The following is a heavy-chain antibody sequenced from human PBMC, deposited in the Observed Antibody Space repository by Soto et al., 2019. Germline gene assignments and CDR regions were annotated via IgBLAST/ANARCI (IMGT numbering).Heavy chain of an antibody. CDR3: SISNSYGRGDF. V-gene: IGHV1-69*01. CDR1: GGTLNSYT. J-gene: IGHJ4*02. CDR2: IIPVFVTT. Sequence: QVQLVQSGAEVNKPGSSVRVSCKASGGTLNSYTISWVRQAPGQGLEWMVGIIPVFVTTDYAQKFQGRVTITADQSTGTAYLDLFSLRSEDTAIYYCSISNSYGRGDFWGQGTLVTVSS. D-gene: IGHD4-17*01.